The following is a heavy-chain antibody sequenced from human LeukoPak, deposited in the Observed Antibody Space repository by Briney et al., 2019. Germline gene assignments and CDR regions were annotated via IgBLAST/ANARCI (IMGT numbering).Heavy chain of an antibody. D-gene: IGHD6-25*01. Sequence: PGGSLRLSCAASGFTFSGYAMSWVRQAPGKGLECISGFSGSGGSTYYADSVKGRFTISRDNSRSTVDLQMNSLRVEDTGIYYCARDEIPSGTWGQGTMVIVSS. CDR3: ARDEIPSGT. J-gene: IGHJ3*01. V-gene: IGHV3-23*01. CDR2: FSGSGGST. CDR1: GFTFSGYA.